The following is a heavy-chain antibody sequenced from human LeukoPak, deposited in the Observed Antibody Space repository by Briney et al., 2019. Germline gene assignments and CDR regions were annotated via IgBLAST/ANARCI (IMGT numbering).Heavy chain of an antibody. Sequence: GGSLRLSCAASGFTFSSYAMHWVRQAPGKGLEYVSAITSNGDSTYYANSVKGRFSMSRDNSKNTLYLQMNSLRAEDTAVYYCARGSILGRQLLLTGSLDGWGQGTLVTVSS. CDR2: ITSNGDST. CDR1: GFTFSSYA. J-gene: IGHJ4*02. CDR3: ARGSILGRQLLLTGSLDG. D-gene: IGHD2-2*01. V-gene: IGHV3-64*01.